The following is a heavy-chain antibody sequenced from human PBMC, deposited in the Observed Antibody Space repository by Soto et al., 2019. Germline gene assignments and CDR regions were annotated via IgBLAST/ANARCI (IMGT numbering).Heavy chain of an antibody. V-gene: IGHV3-7*01. D-gene: IGHD3-10*01. CDR3: ARETSAAWPYYLDY. J-gene: IGHJ4*02. CDR1: GFTFSTYW. Sequence: GGSLRLSCAASGFTFSTYWMSWVRQAPGKGLEWVANIKQDGGEKYYLDSVKGRFTISRDNAKNPLYLQMNSLRAEDTAVYYCARETSAAWPYYLDYWGQGTLVTVSS. CDR2: IKQDGGEK.